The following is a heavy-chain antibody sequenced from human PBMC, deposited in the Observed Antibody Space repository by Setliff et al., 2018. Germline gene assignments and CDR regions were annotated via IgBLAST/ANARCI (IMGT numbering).Heavy chain of an antibody. CDR3: AKGDGGYPSDS. CDR2: IYHSGNT. D-gene: IGHD2-15*01. Sequence: SETLSLTCTVSGDSISNSNYYWGWIRQPPGKGLEWIGNIYHSGNTYYTPSLKSRVTISVDSSKSQFSLKMTSVTAADTAVYYCAKGDGGYPSDSWGQGILVTVSS. J-gene: IGHJ4*02. V-gene: IGHV4-39*02. CDR1: GDSISNSNYY.